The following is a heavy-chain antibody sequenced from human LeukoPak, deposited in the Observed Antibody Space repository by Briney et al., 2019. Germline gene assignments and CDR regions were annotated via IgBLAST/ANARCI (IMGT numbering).Heavy chain of an antibody. CDR2: ISSSGSTI. D-gene: IGHD2-2*01. CDR3: ARDFYQLLNIRDAFDI. J-gene: IGHJ3*02. Sequence: KTGGSLRLSCAASGFTFSDYYMSWIRQAPGKGLEWVSYISSSGSTIYYADSVKGRFTISRDNAKNSLYLQMNSLRAEDTAVYYCARDFYQLLNIRDAFDIWGQGTMVTVSS. V-gene: IGHV3-11*01. CDR1: GFTFSDYY.